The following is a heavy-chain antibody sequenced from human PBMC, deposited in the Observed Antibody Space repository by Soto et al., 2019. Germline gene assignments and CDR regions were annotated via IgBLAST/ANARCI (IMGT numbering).Heavy chain of an antibody. D-gene: IGHD1-26*01. V-gene: IGHV3-30*04. CDR2: ISYDGSNK. Sequence: PGGSLRRSCAASGFTFGTYAMHWVRQAPGKGLEWVTVISYDGSNKYYADSVKGRFTISRDNSKNTLYLQMNSLRTEDTAVYYCAREPGSGSYDYWGQGTLVIVAS. CDR1: GFTFGTYA. CDR3: AREPGSGSYDY. J-gene: IGHJ4*02.